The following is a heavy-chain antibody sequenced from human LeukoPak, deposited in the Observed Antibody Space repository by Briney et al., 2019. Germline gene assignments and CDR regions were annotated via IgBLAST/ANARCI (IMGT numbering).Heavy chain of an antibody. CDR3: AELGITMIGGV. CDR2: ISSGSTI. J-gene: IGHJ6*04. V-gene: IGHV3-48*03. CDR1: AFTFSSYE. D-gene: IGHD3-10*02. Sequence: GGSLRLSCAASAFTFSSYEMNWVRQAPGKGLEWVSYISSGSTIYYADSVKGRFTISRDNAKNSLYLQMNGLRAEDTAVYYCAELGITMIGGVWGKGTTVTISS.